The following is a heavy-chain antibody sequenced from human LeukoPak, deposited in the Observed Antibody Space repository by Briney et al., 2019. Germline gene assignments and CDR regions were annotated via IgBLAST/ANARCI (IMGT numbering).Heavy chain of an antibody. CDR2: INPNSGGT. D-gene: IGHD6-13*01. J-gene: IGHJ6*02. Sequence: ASVKVSCKASGYTFTGYYMHWVRQAPGQGLEWMGWINPNSGGTNYAQKFQGRVTMTRDTSISTAYMELSSLRSEDTAVYYCARVRSGGSSWYAAYYYGMDVWGQGTTVTVSS. CDR1: GYTFTGYY. CDR3: ARVRSGGSSWYAAYYYGMDV. V-gene: IGHV1-2*02.